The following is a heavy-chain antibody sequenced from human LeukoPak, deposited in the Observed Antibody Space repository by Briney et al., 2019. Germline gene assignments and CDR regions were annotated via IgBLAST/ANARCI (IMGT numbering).Heavy chain of an antibody. CDR3: AKGMVRGPFDAFDI. CDR1: GFTFISYW. D-gene: IGHD3-10*01. Sequence: PGGSLRLSCAASGFTFISYWMSWVRQAPGKGLEWVANIKQDGSEKYYVDSVKGRFTISRDNAKNSLYLQMNSLRAEDTAVYYCAKGMVRGPFDAFDIWGQGTMVTVSS. CDR2: IKQDGSEK. J-gene: IGHJ3*02. V-gene: IGHV3-7*01.